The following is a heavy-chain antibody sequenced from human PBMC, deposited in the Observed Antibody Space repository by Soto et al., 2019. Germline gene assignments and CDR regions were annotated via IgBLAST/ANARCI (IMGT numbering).Heavy chain of an antibody. V-gene: IGHV3-23*01. D-gene: IGHD3-10*01. J-gene: IGHJ6*02. CDR1: GFTFSSYA. CDR2: ISGSGGST. Sequence: GGSLRLSCAASGFTFSSYAMSWVRQAPGKGLEWVSAISGSGGSTYYADSVKGRFTISRDNSKNTLYLQMNSLRAEDTAVYYCAKGGATLDYYYYGMDVWGQGTTVTVSS. CDR3: AKGGATLDYYYYGMDV.